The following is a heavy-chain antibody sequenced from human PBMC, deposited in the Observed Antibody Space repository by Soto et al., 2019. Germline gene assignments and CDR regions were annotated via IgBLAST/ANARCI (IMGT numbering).Heavy chain of an antibody. CDR3: ARDGRGRWLQFHD. J-gene: IGHJ4*02. CDR1: GGTFSSYA. V-gene: IGHV1-69*13. Sequence: SVKVSCKASGGTFSSYAISWVRQAPGQGLEWMGGVIPIFGTANYAQKFQGRVTITADESTSTAYMELSSLRSEDTAVYYCARDGRGRWLQFHDWGQGTLVTVSS. D-gene: IGHD5-12*01. CDR2: VIPIFGTA.